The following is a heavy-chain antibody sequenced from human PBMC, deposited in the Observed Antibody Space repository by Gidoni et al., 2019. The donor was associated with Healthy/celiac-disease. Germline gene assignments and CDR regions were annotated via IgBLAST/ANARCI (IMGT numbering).Heavy chain of an antibody. V-gene: IGHV3-72*01. Sequence: EMQRGEPGGGLVQPGGSLRLSAAAPGTTFSDHYMDWVRQAPGKGLEWVGRTRNKANSYTTEYAASVKGRFTISRDDSKNSLYLQMNSLKTEDTAVYYCARGASGSYYAGYWGQGTLVTVSS. J-gene: IGHJ4*02. CDR1: GTTFSDHY. CDR2: TRNKANSYTT. D-gene: IGHD1-26*01. CDR3: ARGASGSYYAGY.